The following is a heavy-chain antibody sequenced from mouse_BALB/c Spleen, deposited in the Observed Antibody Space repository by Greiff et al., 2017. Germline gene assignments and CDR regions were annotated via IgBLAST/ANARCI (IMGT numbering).Heavy chain of an antibody. CDR1: GYTFTSYW. Sequence: QVQLQQPGAELVRPGASVKLSCKASGYTFTSYWINWVKQRPGQGLEWIGNIYPSDSYTNYNQKFKDKATLTVDKSSSTAYMQLSSPTSEDSAVYYCTRFPGYADYWGQGTTLTVSS. CDR2: IYPSDSYT. V-gene: IGHV1-69*02. CDR3: TRFPGYADY. D-gene: IGHD2-2*01. J-gene: IGHJ2*01.